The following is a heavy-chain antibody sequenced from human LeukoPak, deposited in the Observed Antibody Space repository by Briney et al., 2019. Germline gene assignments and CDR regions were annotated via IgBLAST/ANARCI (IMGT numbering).Heavy chain of an antibody. J-gene: IGHJ4*02. CDR3: AKGGRITGTMDY. Sequence: PGGSLRLSCAASGFVFSTYGMNWVRQAPGGGLEWVSSICGSAGSTYYADSVKGRFTISRDNSKNTLYLQMKSLRAEDTAVYYCAKGGRITGTMDYWGQGTLVPVSS. V-gene: IGHV3-23*01. D-gene: IGHD1-7*01. CDR2: ICGSAGST. CDR1: GFVFSTYG.